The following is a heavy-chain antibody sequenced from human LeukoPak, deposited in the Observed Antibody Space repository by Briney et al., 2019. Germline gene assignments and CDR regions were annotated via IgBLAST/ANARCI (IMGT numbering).Heavy chain of an antibody. V-gene: IGHV3-30*12. J-gene: IGHJ3*02. CDR1: GFTFSSYG. D-gene: IGHD3-9*01. CDR3: ARDKGSYYDILTGYYKGDAFDI. CDR2: ISYDGSNK. Sequence: GGSLRLSCAASGFTFSSYGMHWVRQAPGKGLEWVAVISYDGSNKYYADSVKGRFTISRDNSKNTLYLQMNSLRAEDTAVYYCARDKGSYYDILTGYYKGDAFDIWGQGTMVTVSS.